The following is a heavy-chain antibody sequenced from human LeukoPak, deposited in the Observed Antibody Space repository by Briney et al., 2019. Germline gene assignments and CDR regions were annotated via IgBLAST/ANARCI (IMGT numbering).Heavy chain of an antibody. CDR1: GGSVSSGSYY. Sequence: PSETLSLTCTVSGGSVSSGSYYWRWIRQPPGKGLEWIGYIYYSGSTNYNPSLKSRVTISVDTSKNQFSLKLSSVTAADTAVYYCARGLSGGYSYIPYYFDYWGQGTLVTVSS. D-gene: IGHD5-18*01. J-gene: IGHJ4*02. CDR3: ARGLSGGYSYIPYYFDY. V-gene: IGHV4-61*01. CDR2: IYYSGST.